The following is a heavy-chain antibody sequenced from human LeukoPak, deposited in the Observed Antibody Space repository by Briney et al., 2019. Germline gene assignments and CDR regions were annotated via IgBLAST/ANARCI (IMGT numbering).Heavy chain of an antibody. Sequence: GRSLRLLCAASGFTFSFYNMKWVRRPPGRGLVWVSSISSSGNSIYYPDSLKGRFTISRDNAKKSLYLQMNSLRAEDTAVYYCTRGHYYGLDYWGQGTLVTVSS. CDR1: GFTFSFYN. D-gene: IGHD3-10*01. CDR2: ISSSGNSI. CDR3: TRGHYYGLDY. V-gene: IGHV3-21*01. J-gene: IGHJ4*02.